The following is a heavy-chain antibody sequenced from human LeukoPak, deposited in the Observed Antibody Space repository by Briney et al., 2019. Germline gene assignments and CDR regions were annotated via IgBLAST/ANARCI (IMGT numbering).Heavy chain of an antibody. Sequence: PGGSLRLSCAASGFTVSSNYMSWVRQAPGKGLEWVSVIYSGGSTYYADSVKGRFTISRDNSKNTLYLQMNSLRAEDTAVYYCAGSAIVVVPAAMNWSDPWGQGTLVTVSS. CDR1: GFTVSSNY. J-gene: IGHJ5*02. D-gene: IGHD2-2*01. CDR2: IYSGGST. CDR3: AGSAIVVVPAAMNWSDP. V-gene: IGHV3-66*01.